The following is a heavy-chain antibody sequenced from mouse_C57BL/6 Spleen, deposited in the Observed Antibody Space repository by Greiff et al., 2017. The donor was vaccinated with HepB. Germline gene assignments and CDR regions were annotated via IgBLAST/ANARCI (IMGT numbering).Heavy chain of an antibody. CDR3: ARRGYGSFFDY. CDR1: GYTFTSYW. Sequence: QVQLQQPGAELVKPGASVKLSCKASGYTFTSYWMQWVKQRPGQGLEWIGEIDPSDSYTNYNQKFKGKATLTVDTSSSTAYMQLSSLTSEDSAVYYCARRGYGSFFDYWGQGTTLTVSS. D-gene: IGHD1-1*01. J-gene: IGHJ2*01. V-gene: IGHV1-50*01. CDR2: IDPSDSYT.